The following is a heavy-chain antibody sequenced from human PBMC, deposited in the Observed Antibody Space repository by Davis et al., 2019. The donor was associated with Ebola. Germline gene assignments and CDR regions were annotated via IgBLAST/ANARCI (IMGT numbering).Heavy chain of an antibody. CDR3: AKGYGYSSGWSYFDY. V-gene: IGHV3-23*01. CDR1: GFTFSSYA. Sequence: PGGSLRLSCAASGFTFSSYAMSWVRQAPGKGLEWVSAISGSGGSTYYADSVKGRFTISRDNSKNTLYLQMNSLRAEDTAVYYCAKGYGYSSGWSYFDYWGQGTLVTVSS. D-gene: IGHD6-19*01. CDR2: ISGSGGST. J-gene: IGHJ4*02.